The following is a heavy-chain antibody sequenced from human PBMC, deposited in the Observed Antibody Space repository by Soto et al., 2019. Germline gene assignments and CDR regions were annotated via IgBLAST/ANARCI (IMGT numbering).Heavy chain of an antibody. CDR1: Y. V-gene: IGHV4-31*02. D-gene: IGHD7-27*01. J-gene: IGHJ5*02. CDR2: IYYSGST. CDR3: AREAGDLDWFDP. Sequence: YWNCIRQNPEKGLEWIGYIYYSGSTYYNPSLKSRVTISVDTSKNQFSLKLSSVTAADTAVYYCAREAGDLDWFDPWGQG.